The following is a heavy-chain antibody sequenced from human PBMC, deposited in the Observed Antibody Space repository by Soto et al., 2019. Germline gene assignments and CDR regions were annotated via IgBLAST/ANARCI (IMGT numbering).Heavy chain of an antibody. D-gene: IGHD3-10*02. CDR2: SSNSGTFT. Sequence: GSSLRLCRGSSGFPLSDLYISWLRQDPGKGLEWVSFSSNSGTFTKYADSVKGRFTISRDNAKNSLYLQINNLRGEDTAIYFSARSGDNYNVLDNWGQRPPVTVST. CDR1: GFPLSDLY. V-gene: IGHV3-11*03. J-gene: IGHJ4*02. CDR3: ARSGDNYNVLDN.